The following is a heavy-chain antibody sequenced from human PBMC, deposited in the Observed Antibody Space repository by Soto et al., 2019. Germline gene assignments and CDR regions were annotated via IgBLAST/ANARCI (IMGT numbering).Heavy chain of an antibody. V-gene: IGHV4-30-2*01. CDR3: ASNLYYDSSGYYRSDAFDI. D-gene: IGHD3-22*01. Sequence: QLQLQESGSGLVKPSQTLSLTCAVSGGSISSGGYSWSWIRQPPGKGLEWIGYIYHSGSTSYNPSLKSRVTIPVDRTKNQLSLKLSPVTAADTAVYYCASNLYYDSSGYYRSDAFDIWGQGTMVTVSS. CDR2: IYHSGST. J-gene: IGHJ3*02. CDR1: GGSISSGGYS.